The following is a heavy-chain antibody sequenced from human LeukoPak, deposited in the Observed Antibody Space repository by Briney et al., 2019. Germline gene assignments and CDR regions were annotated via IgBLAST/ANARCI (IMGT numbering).Heavy chain of an antibody. J-gene: IGHJ4*02. CDR2: MNPNTGNT. CDR1: GYTFTSYG. CDR3: ARGTAMSGPADKFDS. V-gene: IGHV1-8*03. Sequence: GASVKVSCKASGYTFTSYGISWVRQATGQGLEWMGWMNPNTGNTVYAQRFQGRVSITRNTTITTAYMELSSLRSEDTAVFYCARGTAMSGPADKFDSWGQGTLVTVSS. D-gene: IGHD6-19*01.